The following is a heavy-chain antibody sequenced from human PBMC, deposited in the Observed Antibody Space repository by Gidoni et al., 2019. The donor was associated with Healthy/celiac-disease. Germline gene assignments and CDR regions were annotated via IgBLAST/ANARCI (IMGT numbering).Heavy chain of an antibody. D-gene: IGHD3-10*01. CDR1: GGTFSSYA. CDR3: ARDGGSGSYYNYLLDGMDV. Sequence: QVQLVQSGAEVKKPGSSVKVSCKASGGTFSSYAISWVRQAPGQGLEWMGRIIPILGIANYAQKFQGRVTITADKSTSTAYMELSSLRSEDTAVYYCARDGGSGSYYNYLLDGMDVWGQGTTVTVSS. CDR2: IIPILGIA. V-gene: IGHV1-69*09. J-gene: IGHJ6*02.